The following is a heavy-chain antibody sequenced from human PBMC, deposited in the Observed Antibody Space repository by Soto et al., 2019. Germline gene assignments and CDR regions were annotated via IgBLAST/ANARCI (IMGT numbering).Heavy chain of an antibody. CDR1: GYSFSFYG. CDR3: ARDRGRGGSYYIYFYGMDV. J-gene: IGHJ6*02. CDR2: INPSDGSI. Sequence: ASVKVSCKASGYSFSFYGINWVRQAPGQGLEWMGLINPSDGSINYAQKFEDRVTMTRDTSTNTVYMELSSLRSEDTAVYYCARDRGRGGSYYIYFYGMDVWGQGTTVTVSS. D-gene: IGHD1-26*01. V-gene: IGHV1-46*01.